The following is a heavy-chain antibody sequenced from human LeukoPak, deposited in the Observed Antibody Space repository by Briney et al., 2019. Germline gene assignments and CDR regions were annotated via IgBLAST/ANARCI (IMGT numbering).Heavy chain of an antibody. D-gene: IGHD3-16*01. Sequence: GGSLRLSCAISGFTFSACELTWVCQAPGKGLEWVSYISRSGSTRYYADSVKGRFTISRDDSKSIAYLQMNSLKTEDTAMYYCTRDGGTLDYWGQGTLVTVSS. CDR2: ISRSGSTR. CDR3: TRDGGTLDY. CDR1: GFTFSACE. V-gene: IGHV3-48*03. J-gene: IGHJ4*02.